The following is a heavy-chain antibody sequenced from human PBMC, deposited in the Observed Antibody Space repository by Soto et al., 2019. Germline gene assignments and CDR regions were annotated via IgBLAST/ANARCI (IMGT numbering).Heavy chain of an antibody. Sequence: SEILSLTCAVYGGSFSSYYWGWIRQPPGKGLEWIGSIYYSGSTYYNPSLKSRVTISVDTSKNQFSLKLSSVTAADTAVYYCARKISGSYFDYWGQGTLVTVSS. CDR2: IYYSGST. J-gene: IGHJ4*02. CDR1: GGSFSSYY. V-gene: IGHV4-39*01. D-gene: IGHD1-26*01. CDR3: ARKISGSYFDY.